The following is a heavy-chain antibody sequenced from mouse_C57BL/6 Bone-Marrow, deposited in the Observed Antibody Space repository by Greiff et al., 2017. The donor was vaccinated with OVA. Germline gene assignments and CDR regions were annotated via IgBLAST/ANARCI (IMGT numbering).Heavy chain of an antibody. Sequence: EVKLQQSGAELVRPGASVKLSCTASGFNIKDDYMHWVKQRPEQGLEWIGWIDPENGDTEYASKFQGKATITADTSSNTAYLQLSSLTSEDTAVYYCTFMANFDYWGQGTTLTVSS. J-gene: IGHJ2*01. CDR2: IDPENGDT. V-gene: IGHV14-4*01. CDR3: TFMANFDY. CDR1: GFNIKDDY. D-gene: IGHD1-1*01.